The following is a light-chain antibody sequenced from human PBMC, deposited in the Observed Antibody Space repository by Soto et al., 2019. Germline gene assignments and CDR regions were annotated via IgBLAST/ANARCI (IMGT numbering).Light chain of an antibody. CDR2: GAS. V-gene: IGKV3-20*01. J-gene: IGKJ5*01. Sequence: EIVLTQSPGTLSLSPGERATLSCRASQSVSSNYLAWYQQKPGQAPRLLIYGASSRATGIPDRFSGSGSGTDFTLTIRRLEPEDFAVYYCQQYNSWPITFGQGTRLEIK. CDR3: QQYNSWPIT. CDR1: QSVSSNY.